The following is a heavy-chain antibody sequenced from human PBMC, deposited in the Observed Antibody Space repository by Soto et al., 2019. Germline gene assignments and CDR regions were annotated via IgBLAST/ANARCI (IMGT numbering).Heavy chain of an antibody. J-gene: IGHJ5*02. CDR2: FRTSGDGGTT. CDR1: GFTFSSYS. V-gene: IGHV3-23*01. D-gene: IGHD2-15*01. CDR3: AREFCSGGNCYTYYFDP. Sequence: AGGSLRLSCAASGFTFSSYSMSWVRQAPGKGLEWVSGFRTSGDGGTTYYADSVKGRFTISRDNAKSTLFLQMNSLRDEDTAVYYCAREFCSGGNCYTYYFDPWGQGIPVTVSS.